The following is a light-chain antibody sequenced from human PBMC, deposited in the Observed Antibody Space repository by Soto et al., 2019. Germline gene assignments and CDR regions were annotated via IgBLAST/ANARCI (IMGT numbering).Light chain of an antibody. V-gene: IGKV3-11*01. CDR1: QSVSSY. J-gene: IGKJ5*01. CDR3: QQRSNWPT. CDR2: DAS. Sequence: EIVLTQSPATLSLSPGERATLSCRASQSVSSYLAWYQQKPGQAPRLLIYDASNRATGIPTRFSGSGSGTDFTLIISSLEPEDVAVYYCQQRSNWPTFGQGTRLEI.